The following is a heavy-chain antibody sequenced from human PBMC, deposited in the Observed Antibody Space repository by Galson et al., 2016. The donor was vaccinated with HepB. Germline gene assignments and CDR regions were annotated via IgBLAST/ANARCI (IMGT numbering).Heavy chain of an antibody. J-gene: IGHJ5*02. CDR3: ATGGAVAATGRFDP. D-gene: IGHD6-19*01. CDR2: ISSSAATS. CDR1: GFTFSSYA. Sequence: SLRLSCAASGFTFSSYAMSWVRQAPGTRLEWVSVISSSAATSFYADSVKGRFTISRDNSKNTVYLQMNSLKADDTAIYYCATGGAVAATGRFDPLGQGTLVTVSS. V-gene: IGHV3-23*01.